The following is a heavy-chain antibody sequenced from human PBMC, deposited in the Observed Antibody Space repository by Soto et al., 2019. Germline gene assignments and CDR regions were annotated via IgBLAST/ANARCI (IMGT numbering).Heavy chain of an antibody. CDR3: AKAPGYSSSGFDY. CDR1: GFTFDDYA. V-gene: IGHV3-9*01. CDR2: ISWNSGSI. Sequence: EVQLVESGGGLVQPGRSLRLSCAASGFTFDDYAMHWVRQAPGKGLEWVSGISWNSGSIGYADSVKGRFTISRDNANNSLYLQMNSLRAEDTALYYCAKAPGYSSSGFDYWGQGTLVTVSS. J-gene: IGHJ4*02. D-gene: IGHD6-13*01.